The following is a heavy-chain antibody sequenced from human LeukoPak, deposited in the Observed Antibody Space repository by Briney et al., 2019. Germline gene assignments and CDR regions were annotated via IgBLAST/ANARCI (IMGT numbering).Heavy chain of an antibody. CDR2: IKQDGSEK. J-gene: IGHJ4*02. Sequence: GGSLRLSCAVSGFTFSSYWMSWVRQAPGKGLEWVANIKQDGSEKYYVDSVKGRFTISRGNAKNSLYLQMNSLRAEDTAVYYCARDKMVGPTIFDYWGQGTLVTVSS. CDR3: ARDKMVGPTIFDY. CDR1: GFTFSSYW. D-gene: IGHD1-26*01. V-gene: IGHV3-7*01.